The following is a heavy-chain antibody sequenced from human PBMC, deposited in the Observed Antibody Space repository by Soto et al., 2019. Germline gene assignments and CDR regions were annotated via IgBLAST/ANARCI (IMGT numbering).Heavy chain of an antibody. V-gene: IGHV1-58*01. D-gene: IGHD4-17*01. CDR2: IVVGSGNT. Sequence: GASVKVSCKASGFTFTSSAVQWVRQARGQRLEWIGWIVVGSGNTNYAQKFQERVTITRDMSTSTAYMELSSLRSEDTAVYYCAADLDYGDWYYFDYWGQGTLVTVSS. CDR3: AADLDYGDWYYFDY. CDR1: GFTFTSSA. J-gene: IGHJ4*02.